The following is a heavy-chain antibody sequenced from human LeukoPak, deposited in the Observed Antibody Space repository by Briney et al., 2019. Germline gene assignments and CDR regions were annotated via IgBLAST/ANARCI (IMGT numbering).Heavy chain of an antibody. CDR2: TNPNSGGT. CDR3: ARDREGYYDILTGYYGVGAFDI. CDR1: GYTYTRYY. V-gene: IGHV1-2*02. J-gene: IGHJ3*02. Sequence: GASVKVSCQASGYTYTRYYMHWVRQAPGQGLEWMGWTNPNSGGTNYAQKFQGRVTMTRDTSISTAYMELSRLRSDDTAVYYCARDREGYYDILTGYYGVGAFDIWGQGTMVTVSS. D-gene: IGHD3-9*01.